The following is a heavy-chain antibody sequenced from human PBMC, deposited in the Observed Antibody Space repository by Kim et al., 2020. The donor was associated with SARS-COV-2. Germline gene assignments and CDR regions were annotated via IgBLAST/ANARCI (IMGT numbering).Heavy chain of an antibody. D-gene: IGHD4-17*01. CDR2: IDPSDSYT. V-gene: IGHV5-10-1*01. CDR1: GYSFTSYW. CDR3: ASEYGDPLDY. J-gene: IGHJ4*02. Sequence: GASLRISCKGSGYSFTSYWISWVRQMPGKGLEWMGRIDPSDSYTNYSPSFQGHVTISADKSISTAYLQWSSLKASDTAMYYCASEYGDPLDYWGQGTLVTVSS.